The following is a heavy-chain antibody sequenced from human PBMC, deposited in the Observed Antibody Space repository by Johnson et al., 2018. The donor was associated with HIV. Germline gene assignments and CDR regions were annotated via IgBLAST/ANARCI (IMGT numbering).Heavy chain of an antibody. Sequence: QVQLVESGGGGVQPGRSLRLSCVVSGFTFSSHGMHWVRQAPGRGLEWVAVISYDGSNKYYVDSVKGRFTISRDNAKNSLYLQMNSLRAEDTAVYYCARDLTGTTEHDEAFDIWGQGTMVTVSS. CDR2: ISYDGSNK. CDR3: ARDLTGTTEHDEAFDI. J-gene: IGHJ3*02. V-gene: IGHV3-33*05. D-gene: IGHD1-7*01. CDR1: GFTFSSHG.